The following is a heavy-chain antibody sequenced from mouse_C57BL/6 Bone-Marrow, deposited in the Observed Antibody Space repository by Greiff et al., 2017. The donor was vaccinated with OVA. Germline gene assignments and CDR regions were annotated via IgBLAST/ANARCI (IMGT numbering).Heavy chain of an antibody. CDR3: ARGTGFDY. V-gene: IGHV1-31*01. CDR1: GYSFTGYY. CDR2: CYPYNGVA. D-gene: IGHD3-3*01. J-gene: IGHJ2*01. Sequence: EVPLQQSGPELVKPAASVKISCKASGYSFTGYYMHWVKQSHGTILDWIGFCYPYNGVASYNQKFKGKATLTVDKSSSTAYIELRSLTSEDSAVYYCARGTGFDYWGQGTTLTVSS.